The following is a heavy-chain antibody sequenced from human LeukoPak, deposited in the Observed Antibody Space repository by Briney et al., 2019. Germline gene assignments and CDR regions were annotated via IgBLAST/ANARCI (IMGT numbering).Heavy chain of an antibody. V-gene: IGHV3-21*01. Sequence: PGGSLRLSCAASGFTFSSYSMNWVRQAPGKGLEWVSSISSCSSYIYYADTVKGRFNITRENAKNSLYLEMNSLRAEDTAVYYCARGTAMDSFDYWGQGTLVTVSS. CDR2: ISSCSSYI. CDR3: ARGTAMDSFDY. D-gene: IGHD5-18*01. J-gene: IGHJ4*02. CDR1: GFTFSSYS.